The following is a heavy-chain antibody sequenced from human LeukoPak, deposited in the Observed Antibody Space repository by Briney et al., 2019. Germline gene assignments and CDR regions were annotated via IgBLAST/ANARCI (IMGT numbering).Heavy chain of an antibody. CDR2: ISSSGSTI. Sequence: PGGSLRLSCAASGFTFSSYEMHWVRQAPGKGLEWVSYISSSGSTIYYADSVKGRFTISRDNAKNSLYLQMNSLRAEDTAVYYCAKGLVEMATLTTLQHWGQGTLVTVSS. J-gene: IGHJ1*01. CDR3: AKGLVEMATLTTLQH. V-gene: IGHV3-48*03. D-gene: IGHD5-24*01. CDR1: GFTFSSYE.